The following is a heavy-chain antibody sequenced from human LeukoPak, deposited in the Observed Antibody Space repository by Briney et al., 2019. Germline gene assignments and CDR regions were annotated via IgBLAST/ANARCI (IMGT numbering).Heavy chain of an antibody. D-gene: IGHD3-16*01. CDR3: ARRKRNYAPDY. J-gene: IGHJ4*02. Sequence: ASVKVSCKASEYTFTSYDIHWVRQATGRGLEWMGWMNPHSGHTGYAQKFQGRVTMTRDISMSTAYMELSSLRSDDTAVYYCARRKRNYAPDYWGQGTLVTVSS. V-gene: IGHV1-8*01. CDR1: EYTFTSYD. CDR2: MNPHSGHT.